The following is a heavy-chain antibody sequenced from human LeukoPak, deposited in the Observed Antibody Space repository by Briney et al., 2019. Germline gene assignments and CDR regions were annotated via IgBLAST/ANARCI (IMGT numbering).Heavy chain of an antibody. V-gene: IGHV3-30*02. CDR3: AKDIILGSRTDGGPGH. D-gene: IGHD3-10*01. Sequence: GVSLRLSCAGSGFTFRSYGMHWVRQAPGKGLEWVAFIRFDGSDKFYTDSVKGRFTISRDNSRSMVYLQMNSLRPDDTAVYYCAKDIILGSRTDGGPGHWGQGTLVTVSS. J-gene: IGHJ4*02. CDR1: GFTFRSYG. CDR2: IRFDGSDK.